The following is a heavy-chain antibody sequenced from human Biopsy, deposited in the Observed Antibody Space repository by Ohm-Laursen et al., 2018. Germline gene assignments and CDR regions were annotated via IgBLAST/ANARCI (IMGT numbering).Heavy chain of an antibody. J-gene: IGHJ6*02. V-gene: IGHV3-9*01. CDR3: TKDLIPAGTDV. CDR2: ISWDSGRI. Sequence: SLRLSCAVSGFTVNDHAMHWVRQPPGKGLEWVSGISWDSGRIGYADSVRGRFTVSRDNAKKSLYLEMNSLRPEDTAFFYCTKDLIPAGTDVWGQGTTVTVSS. CDR1: GFTVNDHA. D-gene: IGHD2-21*01.